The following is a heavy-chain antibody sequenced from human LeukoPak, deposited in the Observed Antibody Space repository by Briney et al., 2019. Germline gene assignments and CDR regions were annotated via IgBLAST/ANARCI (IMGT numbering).Heavy chain of an antibody. CDR3: ARGVLREQQLGLDY. V-gene: IGHV1-3*01. CDR2: INAGNGNT. J-gene: IGHJ4*02. Sequence: ASVKVSCKASGYTFISYAIHWVRQAPGQRLEWKGWINAGNGNTKYSQQFQGRVTITRDTSASTAYMDLSSLRSEDTAVYYCARGVLREQQLGLDYWGQGTLVTVSS. CDR1: GYTFISYA. D-gene: IGHD6-13*01.